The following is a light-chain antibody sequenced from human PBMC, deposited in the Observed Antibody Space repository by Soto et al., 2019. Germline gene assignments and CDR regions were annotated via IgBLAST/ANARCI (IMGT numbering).Light chain of an antibody. J-gene: IGKJ5*01. CDR3: QQYNNWPPTT. CDR1: QSISNN. Sequence: EVVLKQSPAALSLSPGERATLSCRASQSISNNVAWYQQKPGQAPRLLIYGASTRATGIPARFSGSWSGTEFTLTISSLQSEDFAVYYCQQYNNWPPTTFGQGTRLEIK. V-gene: IGKV3-15*01. CDR2: GAS.